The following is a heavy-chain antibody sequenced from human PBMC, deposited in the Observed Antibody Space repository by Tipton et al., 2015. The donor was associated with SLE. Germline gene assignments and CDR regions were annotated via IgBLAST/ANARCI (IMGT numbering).Heavy chain of an antibody. Sequence: TLSLTCTVSGGSISSYYWSWIRQPPGKGLEWIGYIYTSGSTNYNPALKSRVTISVDTSKNQFSLKLSSVTAADTAVYYCARDNGATGTTGLDYWGQGTLVTVSS. V-gene: IGHV4-4*08. D-gene: IGHD1-1*01. CDR3: ARDNGATGTTGLDY. J-gene: IGHJ4*02. CDR1: GGSISSYY. CDR2: IYTSGST.